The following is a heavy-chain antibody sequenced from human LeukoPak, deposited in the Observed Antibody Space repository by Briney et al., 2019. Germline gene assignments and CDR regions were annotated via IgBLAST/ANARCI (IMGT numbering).Heavy chain of an antibody. V-gene: IGHV4-30-2*01. CDR1: GGSISSGGYY. J-gene: IGHJ3*02. D-gene: IGHD2-2*01. CDR3: ARDYLRGAQLPYGAFDI. Sequence: SETLSLTCTVSGGSISSGGYYWSWIRQPPGKGLEWIGYIYHSGSTYYNPSLKSRVTISVDRSKNQFSLKLRSVTAADTAVYYCARDYLRGAQLPYGAFDIWGQGTMVTVSS. CDR2: IYHSGST.